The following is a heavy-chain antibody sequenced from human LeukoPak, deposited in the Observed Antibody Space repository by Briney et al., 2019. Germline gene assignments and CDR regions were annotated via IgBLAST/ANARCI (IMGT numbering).Heavy chain of an antibody. V-gene: IGHV4-39*07. Sequence: PFETLSLTCTVSGGSISSSSYYWGWIRQPPGKGLEWIGSMYYSGSTFYNPSLKSRVTISVDTSKNQFSLKLSSVTAADTAVYYCASFRRSGWYYFDYWGQGTLVPVSS. CDR3: ASFRRSGWYYFDY. CDR2: MYYSGST. D-gene: IGHD6-19*01. J-gene: IGHJ4*02. CDR1: GGSISSSSYY.